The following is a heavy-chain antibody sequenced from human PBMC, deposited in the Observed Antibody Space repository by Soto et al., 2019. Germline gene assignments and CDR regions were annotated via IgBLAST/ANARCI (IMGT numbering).Heavy chain of an antibody. CDR2: IYWDDDK. Sequence: SGPTLVNPTQTLTLTCTFSGFSLSTSGVGVGWIRQPPGKALEWLALIYWDDDKRYSPSLKSRLTITKDTSKNQVVLTMTNMDPVDTATFYCAHLTYIAALYYFDYWGQGTLVTVSS. CDR1: GFSLSTSGVG. V-gene: IGHV2-5*02. CDR3: AHLTYIAALYYFDY. D-gene: IGHD6-13*01. J-gene: IGHJ4*02.